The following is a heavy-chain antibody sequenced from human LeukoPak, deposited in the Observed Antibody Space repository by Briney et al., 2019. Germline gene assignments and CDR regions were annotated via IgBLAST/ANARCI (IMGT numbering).Heavy chain of an antibody. CDR2: IYYSGST. J-gene: IGHJ4*02. CDR1: GGSISSYY. V-gene: IGHV4-59*08. D-gene: IGHD1-26*01. Sequence: SETLSLTCTVSGGSISSYYWSWIRQPPGKGLEWIGYIYYSGSTNYNPSLKSRVTISVDTPKNQFSLKLSSVTAADTAVYYCERYSGYFDYWGQGTLVTVSS. CDR3: ERYSGYFDY.